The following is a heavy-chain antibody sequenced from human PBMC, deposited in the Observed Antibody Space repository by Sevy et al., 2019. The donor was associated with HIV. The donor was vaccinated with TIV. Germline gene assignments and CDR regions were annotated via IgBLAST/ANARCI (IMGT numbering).Heavy chain of an antibody. CDR3: ARDLTGEYYYYYYGMDV. D-gene: IGHD3-9*01. CDR1: GFTFSSYG. V-gene: IGHV3-33*01. J-gene: IGHJ6*02. CDR2: IWYDGSNK. Sequence: GGSLRLSCAASGFTFSSYGMHWVRQAPGKGLEWVAVIWYDGSNKYYADSVKGRFTISRDNSKNTLYLQMNSLRAEDKAVYYCARDLTGEYYYYYYGMDVWGQGTTVTVSS.